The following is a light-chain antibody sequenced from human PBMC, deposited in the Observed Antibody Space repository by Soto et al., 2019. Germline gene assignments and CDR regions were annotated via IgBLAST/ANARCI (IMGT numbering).Light chain of an antibody. CDR2: EVT. J-gene: IGLJ1*01. CDR3: SSYTTSSSTLYV. V-gene: IGLV2-14*01. Sequence: QPVLTQPASVSGSPGQSITISCSGTSGDVGTYNYVSWYQHHPGKAPKLIIFEVTNRPSGVSSRFAGSRSGNTASLTISGLQAEDEADYYCSSYTTSSSTLYVFGTGTKLTVL. CDR1: SGDVGTYNY.